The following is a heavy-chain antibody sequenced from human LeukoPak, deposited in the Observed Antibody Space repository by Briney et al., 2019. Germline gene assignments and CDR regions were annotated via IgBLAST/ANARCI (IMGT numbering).Heavy chain of an antibody. J-gene: IGHJ4*02. CDR3: ARRGYSNSWYYDH. V-gene: IGHV7-4-1*02. CDR1: GYTFTSFG. Sequence: ASVTVSCKTSGYTFTSFGITWVRQVPGQGLEWMGWINTNAGNPVYAQGFTGRFVFYLDTSVSTAYLQISSLKAEDTAMYFCARRGYSNSWYYDHWGQGTLVTVSS. D-gene: IGHD6-13*01. CDR2: INTNAGNP.